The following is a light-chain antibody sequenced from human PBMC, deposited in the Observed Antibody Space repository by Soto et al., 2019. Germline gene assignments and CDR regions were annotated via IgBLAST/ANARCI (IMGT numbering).Light chain of an antibody. CDR3: SSYTSSGTRV. CDR1: SSDVGGYNY. Sequence: QSALTQPASVSGSPGQSITISGTGTSSDVGGYNYVSWYQQHPGKAPKLMFYDFNSRPSGVSNRFSGSKSGNTASLTISGLQAEDEADYYCSSYTSSGTRVFGAGTKLTVL. V-gene: IGLV2-14*03. J-gene: IGLJ1*01. CDR2: DFN.